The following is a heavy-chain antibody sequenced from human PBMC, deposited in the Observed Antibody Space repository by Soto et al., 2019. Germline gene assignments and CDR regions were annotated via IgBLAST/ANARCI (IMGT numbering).Heavy chain of an antibody. D-gene: IGHD6-19*01. J-gene: IGHJ4*02. CDR1: GGSISSYY. V-gene: IGHV4-59*06. CDR3: ASQATGWYPDY. Sequence: SETLSLTCTVSGGSISSYYWSWIRQFPGKGLEWIGYIYDSGNTYYNPSLKSRITISTDTSKSQFSLNLTSVTAADTAVYYCASQATGWYPDYWGQGTLVTVPQ. CDR2: IYDSGNT.